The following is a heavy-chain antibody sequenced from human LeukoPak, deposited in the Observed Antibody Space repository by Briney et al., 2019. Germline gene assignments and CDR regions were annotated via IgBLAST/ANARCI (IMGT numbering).Heavy chain of an antibody. Sequence: GGSLRLSCAASGFTVSSNYMTWVRQAPGKGLEWVSLISYSGDTTHHADSVKGRFSVSRDNSKNTFSLEMNNLRAEDTGIYYCATGKIFGVIIMGNFFEHWGQGSLVTVSS. V-gene: IGHV3-23*01. CDR1: GFTVSSNY. CDR2: ISYSGDTT. J-gene: IGHJ4*02. D-gene: IGHD3-3*01. CDR3: ATGKIFGVIIMGNFFEH.